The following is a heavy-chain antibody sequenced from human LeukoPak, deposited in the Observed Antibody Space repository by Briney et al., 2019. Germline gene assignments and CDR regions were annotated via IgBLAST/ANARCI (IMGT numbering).Heavy chain of an antibody. D-gene: IGHD7-27*01. J-gene: IGHJ4*02. Sequence: PGGSLRLSCAASGFTFDDYAMLWVRQAPGKGLEWVSGISWNSGSIGYADSVKGRFTISRDNAKNSLYLQMNSLRAEDTAVYYCARDRQPGNYWGQGTLVTVSS. CDR1: GFTFDDYA. V-gene: IGHV3-9*01. CDR3: ARDRQPGNY. CDR2: ISWNSGSI.